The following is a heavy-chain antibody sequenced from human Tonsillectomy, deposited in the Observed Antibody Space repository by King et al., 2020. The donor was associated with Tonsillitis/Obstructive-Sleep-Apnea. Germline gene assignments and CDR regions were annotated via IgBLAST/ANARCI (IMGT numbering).Heavy chain of an antibody. CDR3: ARIVRDWGPVGLTYFFDL. Sequence: FTLKESGPVLVKPPETLTLPCTVSGFSLSNARMGVTWIRQPPGKALEWLAHILPNDEKSCSTYLKSRLTISKDTSKSQVVLTMTNMDPVDTATYYCARIVRDWGPVGLTYFFDLWGQGTLVTVSS. CDR1: GFSLSNARMG. V-gene: IGHV2-26*02. J-gene: IGHJ5*02. D-gene: IGHD7-27*01. CDR2: ILPNDEK.